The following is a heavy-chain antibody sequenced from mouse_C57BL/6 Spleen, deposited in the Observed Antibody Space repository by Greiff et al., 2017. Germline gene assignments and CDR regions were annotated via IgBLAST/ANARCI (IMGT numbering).Heavy chain of an antibody. D-gene: IGHD1-1*01. CDR2: IDPEDGET. V-gene: IGHV14-2*01. CDR3: DVTGVASGAVDY. J-gene: IGHJ4*01. Sequence: EVQLVESGAELVKPGASVKLSCTASGFTFTDYYMHWVKQRTEQGLEWIGRIDPEDGETNYAAKFQGKATITADTSSNTAYLQLRSLTSEDTAVYDCDVTGVASGAVDYWGQGTTVTASS. CDR1: GFTFTDYY.